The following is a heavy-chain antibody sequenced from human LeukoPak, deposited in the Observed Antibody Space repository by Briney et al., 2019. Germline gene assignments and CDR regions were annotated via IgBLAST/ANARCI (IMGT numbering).Heavy chain of an antibody. Sequence: PGGSLRLFCAGSGFTFSTYGMDWVRQAQGKGLVWVSYISSYSRTIYYADSVKGRFTISRDNAKSSLYLQMNSLRDEDTAVYYCARDRYYGSGSYYYFDYWGQGTLVTVSS. J-gene: IGHJ4*02. CDR3: ARDRYYGSGSYYYFDY. V-gene: IGHV3-48*02. CDR2: ISSYSRTI. D-gene: IGHD3-10*01. CDR1: GFTFSTYG.